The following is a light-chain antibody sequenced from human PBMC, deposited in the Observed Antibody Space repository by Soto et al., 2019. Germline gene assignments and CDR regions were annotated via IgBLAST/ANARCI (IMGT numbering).Light chain of an antibody. CDR1: SANIGNTY. V-gene: IGLV1-51*01. CDR2: DNN. Sequence: QSVLTQPPSMSAAPGQNVTISCSGSSANIGNTYISWYQQLPGTVPKLLIYDNNKRPSGIPDRFSASKSATSATLGITGLQTGDEANYFCGSWQSSLSLWAFGGGTKVTVL. CDR3: GSWQSSLSLWA. J-gene: IGLJ3*02.